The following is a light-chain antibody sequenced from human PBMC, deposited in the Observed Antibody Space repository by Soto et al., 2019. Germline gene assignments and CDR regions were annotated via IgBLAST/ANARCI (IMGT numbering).Light chain of an antibody. CDR1: QSVSNSY. Sequence: EIVLTQSPGTLSLSPGERATLSCRASQSVSNSYLACYQQKPGQAPRLLIYGPSSRATGIPDRFSGSGSGTDFTLTISRLEPEDFAVYYCQQYGSSPPVTFGGGTKVEIK. CDR2: GPS. J-gene: IGKJ4*01. CDR3: QQYGSSPPVT. V-gene: IGKV3-20*01.